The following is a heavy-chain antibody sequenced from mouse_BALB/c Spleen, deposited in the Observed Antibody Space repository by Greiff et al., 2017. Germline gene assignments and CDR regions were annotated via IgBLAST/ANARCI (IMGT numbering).Heavy chain of an antibody. Sequence: VQLQQSGPELVKPGASVKMSCKASGYTFTSYYIHWVKQRPGQGLEWIGWIYPGDGSTKYNEKFKGKTTLTADKSSSTAYMLLSSLTSEDSAIYFCARTRGHGNFDVWGEGTTVTVSS. J-gene: IGHJ1*01. CDR3: ARTRGHGNFDV. CDR2: IYPGDGST. D-gene: IGHD3-3*01. CDR1: GYTFTSYY. V-gene: IGHV1S56*01.